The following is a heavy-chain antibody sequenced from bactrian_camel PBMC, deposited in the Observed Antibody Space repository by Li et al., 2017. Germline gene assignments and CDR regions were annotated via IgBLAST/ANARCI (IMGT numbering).Heavy chain of an antibody. CDR2: ITSLPSLFRAA. Sequence: VQLVESGGGSVLAGSSLRLSCRVSGYPTSPYGTYCLGWFRQFPGKEVEWVAGITSLPSLFRAASYADSVKGRFTISRDNAKDTLYLQMNSLKIEDTAVYYCALGSSRQATMTARGKGTQVTVS. J-gene: IGHJ4*01. D-gene: IGHD3*01. CDR1: GYPTSPYGTYC. V-gene: IGHV3S6*01.